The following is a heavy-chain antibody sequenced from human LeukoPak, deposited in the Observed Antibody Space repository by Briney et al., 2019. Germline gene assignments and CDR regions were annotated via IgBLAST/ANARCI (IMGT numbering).Heavy chain of an antibody. D-gene: IGHD2-2*01. CDR3: ARGGYCGTTSCYLAY. CDR1: GGSFSDYS. V-gene: IGHV4-34*01. CDR2: INRSGST. Sequence: SETLSLTCAVYGGSFSDYSWNWIRQPPGKGLEWIGEINRSGSTNYNPSLKSRLTISVDTSKNQFSLKLNSVTAADTAVYYCARGGYCGTTSCYLAYWGQGTLVTVSS. J-gene: IGHJ4*02.